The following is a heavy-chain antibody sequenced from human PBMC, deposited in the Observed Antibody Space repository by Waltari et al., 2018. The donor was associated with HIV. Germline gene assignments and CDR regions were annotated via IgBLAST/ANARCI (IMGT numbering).Heavy chain of an antibody. V-gene: IGHV3-30*04. J-gene: IGHJ6*02. CDR3: ARMHCSGTSCYTDFYYYGMDV. CDR2: ISYDGSNK. CDR1: GFTFHSYS. Sequence: QVQLVESGGGVVQPGRSLRLSCAASGFTFHSYSMPWVRPAPGKGLEWVAVISYDGSNKYYADSVKGRFTLSRDNSKNSLYLQMNSLRAEDTAVYYCARMHCSGTSCYTDFYYYGMDVWGQGTSVTVSS. D-gene: IGHD2-2*02.